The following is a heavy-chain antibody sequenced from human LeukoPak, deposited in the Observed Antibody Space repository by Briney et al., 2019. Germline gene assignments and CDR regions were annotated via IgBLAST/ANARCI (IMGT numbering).Heavy chain of an antibody. CDR1: GFTFSSYS. V-gene: IGHV3-21*04. CDR2: ISSSSSYI. J-gene: IGHJ4*02. D-gene: IGHD6-19*01. Sequence: PGGSLRLSCAASGFTFSSYSMNWVRQAPGKGLEWVSSISSSSSYIYYADSVKGRFTISRDSARNSLYLQMNSLRAEDTAVYYCAREIAVAGSLDYWGQGTLVTVSS. CDR3: AREIAVAGSLDY.